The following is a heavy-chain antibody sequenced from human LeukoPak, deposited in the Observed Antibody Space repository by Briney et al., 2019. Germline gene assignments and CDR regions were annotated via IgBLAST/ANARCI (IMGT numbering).Heavy chain of an antibody. Sequence: SETLSLTCTVSGGSISSYYWSWIRQPPGKGLEWIGYIYYSGSTNYNPSLKSRVTISVDTSKNQFSLKLSSVTAADTAVYYCARVPGYCSGGSCEDWFDPWGQGTLVTVSS. CDR3: ARVPGYCSGGSCEDWFDP. CDR2: IYYSGST. CDR1: GGSISSYY. D-gene: IGHD2-15*01. J-gene: IGHJ5*02. V-gene: IGHV4-59*01.